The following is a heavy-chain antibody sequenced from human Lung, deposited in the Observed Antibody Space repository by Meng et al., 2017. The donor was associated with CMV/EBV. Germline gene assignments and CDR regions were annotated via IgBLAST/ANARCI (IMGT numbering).Heavy chain of an antibody. CDR3: LRRSGGSV. V-gene: IGHV4-4*02. D-gene: IGHD3-10*01. CDR1: SDSITNHNW. J-gene: IGHJ1*01. Sequence: QVQWRESGPALVKPSETRSLTCAGSSDSITNHNWWAWVRQPPGKGLEWIGEIPHRGSSAYNPSLKSRVSMSIDKSKNQFSLKLTSVTAADTAVYHCLRRSGGSVWGQGTLVTVSS. CDR2: IPHRGSS.